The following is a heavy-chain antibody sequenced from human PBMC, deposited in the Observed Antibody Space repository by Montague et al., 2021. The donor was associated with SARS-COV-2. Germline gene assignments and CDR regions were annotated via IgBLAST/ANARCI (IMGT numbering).Heavy chain of an antibody. J-gene: IGHJ6*02. CDR3: AKDSYYYGLGYGMDV. CDR1: GFTFSNSA. V-gene: IGHV3-23*01. CDR2: SSGSDGGT. D-gene: IGHD3-10*01. Sequence: SLRLSWAASGFTFSNSAMNWVRQAPGKGLEWVWGSSGSDGGTHYADSVKGRFTISRDNSKNVLYLQMNSLRAEDTALYYCAKDSYYYGLGYGMDVWGQGTTVTVSS.